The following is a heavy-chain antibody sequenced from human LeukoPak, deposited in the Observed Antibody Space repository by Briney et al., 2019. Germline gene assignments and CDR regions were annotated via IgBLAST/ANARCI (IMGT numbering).Heavy chain of an antibody. CDR2: IYTSGST. Sequence: SETLSLTCAVYGGSSTGYYWSWIRQPAGKGLEWIGRIYTSGSTNYNPSLKSRVTISVDTSKNQFSLKLSSVTAADTAVYYCARRVAWETPGIAAAGIDYWGQGTLVTVSS. CDR1: GGSSTGYY. D-gene: IGHD6-13*01. CDR3: ARRVAWETPGIAAAGIDY. J-gene: IGHJ4*02. V-gene: IGHV4-59*10.